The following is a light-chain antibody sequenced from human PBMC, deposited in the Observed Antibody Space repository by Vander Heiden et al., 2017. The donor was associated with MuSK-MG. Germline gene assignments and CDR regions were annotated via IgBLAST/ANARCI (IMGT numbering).Light chain of an antibody. V-gene: IGLV3-21*02. J-gene: IGLJ1*01. CDR3: QVWDSTSDLWV. CDR1: KSGSKS. CDR2: DDS. Sequence: SYVLTQPPSVSVAPGQTARITCGGNKSGSKSVHWYQQKPGQAPVLVVYDDSDRPSGIAERFSGSNSGSTATLTISRVEAGDEADYYCQVWDSTSDLWVCGTGTKVT.